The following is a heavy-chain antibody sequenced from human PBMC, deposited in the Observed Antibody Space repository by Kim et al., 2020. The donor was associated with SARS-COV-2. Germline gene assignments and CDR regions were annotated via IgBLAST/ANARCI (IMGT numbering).Heavy chain of an antibody. D-gene: IGHD3-3*01. Sequence: SETLSLTCTVSGGSISSYYWSWIRQPPGKGLEWIGYIYYSGSTNYNPSLKSRVTISVDTSKNQFSLKLSSVTAADTAVYYCARSFGVGHWYFALWGRGTPVTVSP. CDR2: IYYSGST. CDR3: ARSFGVGHWYFAL. CDR1: GGSISSYY. J-gene: IGHJ2*01. V-gene: IGHV4-59*13.